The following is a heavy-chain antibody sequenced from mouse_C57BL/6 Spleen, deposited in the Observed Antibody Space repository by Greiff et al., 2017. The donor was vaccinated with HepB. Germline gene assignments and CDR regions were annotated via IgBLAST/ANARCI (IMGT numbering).Heavy chain of an antibody. D-gene: IGHD1-1*01. Sequence: VQLQQSGPELVKPGASVKISCKASGYAFSSSWMNWVKQRPGKGLEWIGRIYPGDGDTNYNGKFKGKATLTADKSSSTAYMQLSSLTSEDSAVYFCAREGRVITTVVATSMDYWGQGTSVTVSS. CDR2: IYPGDGDT. CDR1: GYAFSSSW. J-gene: IGHJ4*01. CDR3: AREGRVITTVVATSMDY. V-gene: IGHV1-82*01.